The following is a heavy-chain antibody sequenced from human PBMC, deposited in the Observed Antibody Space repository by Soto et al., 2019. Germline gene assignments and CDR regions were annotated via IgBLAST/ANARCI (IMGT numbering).Heavy chain of an antibody. J-gene: IGHJ4*02. V-gene: IGHV1-2*04. CDR3: ARGKGSSDWGEIDY. CDR1: GYTFTGYY. Sequence: ASVKVSCKASGYTFTGYYMHWVRQAPGQGLEWMGWINPNSGGTNYAQKFQGWVTMTRDTSISTAYMELSRLRSDDTAVYYCARGKGSSDWGEIDYWGQGPLVTVSS. D-gene: IGHD7-27*01. CDR2: INPNSGGT.